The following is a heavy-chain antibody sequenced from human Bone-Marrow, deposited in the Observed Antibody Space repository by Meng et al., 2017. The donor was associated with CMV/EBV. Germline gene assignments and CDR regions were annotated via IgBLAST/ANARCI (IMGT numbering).Heavy chain of an antibody. CDR3: ARGYSYGFYYYYYGMDV. J-gene: IGHJ6*04. CDR1: GYTFTSYG. Sequence: ASVKVSCKASGYTFTSYGISWVRQAPGQGLEWMGWISAYNGNTNYAQKLQGRVTMTTDTSTSTAYMELRSLRSEDTAVYYCARGYSYGFYYYYYGMDVWGEGTTVAVSS. V-gene: IGHV1-18*01. CDR2: ISAYNGNT. D-gene: IGHD5-18*01.